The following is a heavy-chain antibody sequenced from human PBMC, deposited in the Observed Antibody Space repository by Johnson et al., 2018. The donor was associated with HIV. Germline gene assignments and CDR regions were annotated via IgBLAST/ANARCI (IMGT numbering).Heavy chain of an antibody. CDR1: GFTFDDYG. CDR3: AKDMWDVVVVAATRTIGAFDI. D-gene: IGHD2-15*01. J-gene: IGHJ3*02. Sequence: QLVESGGVVVQPGGSLRLSCAASGFTFDDYGMNWVRQAPGKGLEWVGRIKSKTDGGTTDYAAPVKGRFTISRDDSKNTLYLQMNSLRADDTALYYCAKDMWDVVVVAATRTIGAFDIWGQGTMVTVSS. V-gene: IGHV3-15*05. CDR2: IKSKTDGGTT.